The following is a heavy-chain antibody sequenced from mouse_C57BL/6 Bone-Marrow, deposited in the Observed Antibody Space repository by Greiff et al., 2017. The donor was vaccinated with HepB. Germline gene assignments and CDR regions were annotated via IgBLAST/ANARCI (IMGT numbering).Heavy chain of an antibody. Sequence: EVQLVESGPGLVKPSQSLSLTCSVTGYSITSGYYWNWIRQFPGNKLEWMGYISYDGSNNYNPSLKNRISITRDTSKNQFFLKLNSVTTEDTATYYCARDPVYYYGRAVFDYWGQGTTLTVSS. J-gene: IGHJ2*01. CDR1: GYSITSGYY. V-gene: IGHV3-6*01. D-gene: IGHD1-1*01. CDR3: ARDPVYYYGRAVFDY. CDR2: ISYDGSN.